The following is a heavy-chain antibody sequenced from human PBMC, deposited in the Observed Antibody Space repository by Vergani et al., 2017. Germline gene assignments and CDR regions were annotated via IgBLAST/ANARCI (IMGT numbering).Heavy chain of an antibody. CDR2: IYHSGST. CDR1: GGSISDTHW. D-gene: IGHD5-18*01. J-gene: IGHJ3*02. CDR3: ARVGLQLWRTFDI. Sequence: QVQLQESGPGLVKPPGTLSLTCAVSGGSISDTHWWSWVRQSPGKGLEWIGEIYHSGSTNYNPSLQSRVTISVDKSKSQFSLRLTSVTAAATAVYYCARVGLQLWRTFDIWGQGTMVTVSS. V-gene: IGHV4-4*03.